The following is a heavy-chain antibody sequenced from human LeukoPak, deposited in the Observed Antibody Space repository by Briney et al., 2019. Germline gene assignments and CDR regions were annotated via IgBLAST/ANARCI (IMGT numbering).Heavy chain of an antibody. CDR1: GFTFSSYA. Sequence: GGSLRLSCAASGFTFSSYAMHWVRQAPGKGLEWVAVISYDGSNKYYADSVKGRFTISRDNSKNTLYLQMNSLRAEETAVYYCARGAYSYGLEYYFDYWGQGTLVTVSS. CDR3: ARGAYSYGLEYYFDY. J-gene: IGHJ4*02. V-gene: IGHV3-30-3*01. D-gene: IGHD5-18*01. CDR2: ISYDGSNK.